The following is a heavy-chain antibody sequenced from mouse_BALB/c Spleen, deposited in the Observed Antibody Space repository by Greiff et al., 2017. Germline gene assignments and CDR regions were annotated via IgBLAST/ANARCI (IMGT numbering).Heavy chain of an antibody. Sequence: EVKLVESGGGLVQPGGSRKLSCAASGFTFSSFGMHWVRQAPEKGLEWVAYISSGSSTIDYVDTVKGRSTITRDNPKNTLFLQITSLRSEDTAMYYCARSRYYGDAMDYWGQGTSVTVSS. CDR3: ARSRYYGDAMDY. CDR2: ISSGSSTI. V-gene: IGHV5-17*02. CDR1: GFTFSSFG. D-gene: IGHD1-1*01. J-gene: IGHJ4*01.